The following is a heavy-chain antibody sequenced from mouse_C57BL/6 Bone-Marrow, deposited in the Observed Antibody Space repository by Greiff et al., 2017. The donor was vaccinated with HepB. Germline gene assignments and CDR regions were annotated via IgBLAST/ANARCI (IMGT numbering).Heavy chain of an antibody. J-gene: IGHJ3*01. CDR2: IDPSDSYT. Sequence: QVQLKEPGAELVMPGASVKLSCKASGYTFTSYWMHWVKQRPGQGLEWIGEIDPSDSYTNYNQKFKGKSTLTVDKSSSTAYMQLSSLTSEDSAVYYCAIYGNYALFAYWGQGTLVTVSA. CDR3: AIYGNYALFAY. CDR1: GYTFTSYW. D-gene: IGHD2-1*01. V-gene: IGHV1-69*01.